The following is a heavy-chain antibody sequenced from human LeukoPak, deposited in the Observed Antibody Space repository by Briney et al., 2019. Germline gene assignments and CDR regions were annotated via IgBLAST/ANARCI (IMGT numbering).Heavy chain of an antibody. CDR3: ARSSHYYYGSGPLHAYYFDY. CDR1: GYSFTSYW. J-gene: IGHJ4*02. CDR2: IYPGDSDT. Sequence: GESLKISCKGSGYSFTSYWIGWVRQMPGKGLEWMGIIYPGDSDTRHSPSFQGQVTISTDNSISTAYLQWSSLKASDTAMHYCARSSHYYYGSGPLHAYYFDYWGQGTLVTVSS. D-gene: IGHD3-10*01. V-gene: IGHV5-51*01.